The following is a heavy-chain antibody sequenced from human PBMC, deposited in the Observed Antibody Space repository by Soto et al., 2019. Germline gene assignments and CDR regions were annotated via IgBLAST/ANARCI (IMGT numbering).Heavy chain of an antibody. CDR2: LSSGGTT. J-gene: IGHJ4*01. V-gene: IGHV3-53*01. CDR1: GFTVSRHF. D-gene: IGHD1-26*01. Sequence: EVQLVASGGGLIQPGGSLRLSCAVSGFTVSRHFMSWIRQAPGKGLQWVSILSSGGTTYYTDSVKGRFTISGDNSKNTVYLQMNSLTVEDTATYYCARVVLVGDTPEYFVHWGQGTLVSVSS. CDR3: ARVVLVGDTPEYFVH.